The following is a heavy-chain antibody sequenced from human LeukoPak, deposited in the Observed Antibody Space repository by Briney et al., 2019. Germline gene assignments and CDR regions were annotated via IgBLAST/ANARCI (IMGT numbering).Heavy chain of an antibody. V-gene: IGHV3-74*01. CDR2: INTDGSFT. CDR3: ASTDWGSSIVGAMSFDY. J-gene: IGHJ4*02. CDR1: GFTFSSYW. Sequence: GGSLRLSCAASGFTFSSYWMNWVRQAPGKGLVWVSRINTDGSFTNYADSVKGRFTISRDNAKNTLYLQMNSLRAEDTAVYYCASTDWGSSIVGAMSFDYWGQGTLVTVSS. D-gene: IGHD1-26*01.